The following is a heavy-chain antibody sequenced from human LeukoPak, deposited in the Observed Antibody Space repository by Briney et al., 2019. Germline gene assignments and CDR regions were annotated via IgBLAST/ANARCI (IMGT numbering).Heavy chain of an antibody. J-gene: IGHJ5*02. D-gene: IGHD1-26*01. CDR2: IYYSGST. Sequence: KPSETLSLTCTVSGGSISSYYWSWIRQPPGKGLEWIGYIYYSGSTNYNPSLKSRVTISVDTSKNQFSLKLSSVTAADTAVYYCARDPSGSYFNRFDPWGQGTLVTVSS. CDR3: ARDPSGSYFNRFDP. V-gene: IGHV4-59*01. CDR1: GGSISSYY.